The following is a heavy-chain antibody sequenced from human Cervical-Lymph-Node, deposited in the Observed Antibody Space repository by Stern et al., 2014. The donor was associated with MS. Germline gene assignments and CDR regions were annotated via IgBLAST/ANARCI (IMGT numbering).Heavy chain of an antibody. CDR2: IYTSGST. CDR1: GGSISSGSYY. Sequence: QVQLQESGRGLVKPSQTLSLTCTVSGGSISSGSYYWSWIRQPAGKGLEWIGRIYTSGSTNYNPSLKSRVTISVDTSKNQFSLKLSSVTAADTAVYYCARDCRLRYFDNYGMDVWGQGTTVTVSS. CDR3: ARDCRLRYFDNYGMDV. D-gene: IGHD3-9*01. V-gene: IGHV4-61*02. J-gene: IGHJ6*02.